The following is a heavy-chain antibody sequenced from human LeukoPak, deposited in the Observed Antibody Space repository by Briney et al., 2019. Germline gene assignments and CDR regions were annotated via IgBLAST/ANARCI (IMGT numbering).Heavy chain of an antibody. V-gene: IGHV3-48*02. CDR3: ARWSYGPEEGYYYGMDV. J-gene: IGHJ6*02. CDR2: ISSSSSTL. Sequence: GGSLRLSCAASGFTFSSYSMNWVRQAPGKGLEWVSYISSSSSTLYYADYVKGRFTISRDNDKHSLYLQMNSLRDENTAVYYCARWSYGPEEGYYYGMDVWGQGTTVTVSS. CDR1: GFTFSSYS. D-gene: IGHD5-18*01.